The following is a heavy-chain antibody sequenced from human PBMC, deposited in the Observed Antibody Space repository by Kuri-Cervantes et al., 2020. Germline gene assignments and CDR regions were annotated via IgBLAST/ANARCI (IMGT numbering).Heavy chain of an antibody. Sequence: SETLSLTCTVSSGSISSYYWGWIRQPPGKGLEWIGNIHSTGSTYYNPSLESRVSISVDTSKNQFSLKLKSVIAADTAIYYCARRVYASSADYWGQGTLVTVSS. CDR1: SGSISSYY. D-gene: IGHD2-8*01. CDR2: IHSTGST. CDR3: ARRVYASSADY. V-gene: IGHV4-39*01. J-gene: IGHJ4*02.